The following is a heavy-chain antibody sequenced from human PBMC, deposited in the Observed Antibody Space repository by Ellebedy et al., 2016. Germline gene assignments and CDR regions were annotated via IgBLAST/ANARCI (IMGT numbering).Heavy chain of an antibody. Sequence: GSLRLSCSVSGGSISSYYWSWIRQPPGKGLEWIGNIYYSGSTNYNPSLKSRVTISVDTSKNQFSLKLSSVTAADTAVFYCASGFSYGLLDYWGQGTLVTVSS. D-gene: IGHD5-18*01. CDR3: ASGFSYGLLDY. J-gene: IGHJ4*02. CDR2: IYYSGST. V-gene: IGHV4-59*01. CDR1: GGSISSYY.